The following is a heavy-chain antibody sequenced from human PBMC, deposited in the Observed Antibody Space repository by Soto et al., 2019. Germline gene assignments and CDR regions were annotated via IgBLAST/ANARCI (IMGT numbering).Heavy chain of an antibody. CDR3: AKAHGYSGNSNSYFDY. CDR2: ITGSGGNT. V-gene: IGHV3-23*01. J-gene: IGHJ4*02. CDR1: GFTFNSYA. Sequence: GSLRLSCAASGFTFNSYAMSWVRQAPGKGLEWVSSITGSGGNTYYAASVKGRFTISRDNSKNTLYLQMNSLTAEDTAVYYCAKAHGYSGNSNSYFDYWGQGTQVTVSS. D-gene: IGHD1-26*01.